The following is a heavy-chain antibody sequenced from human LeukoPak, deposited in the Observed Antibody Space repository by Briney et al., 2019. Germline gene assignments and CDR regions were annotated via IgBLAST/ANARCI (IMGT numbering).Heavy chain of an antibody. CDR3: AREGYDILTGPGKDAFDI. V-gene: IGHV1-3*04. CDR2: INTGNGNT. D-gene: IGHD3-9*01. Sequence: ASVKVSCKASGYTFTNYVTHWVRQAPGQRLEWMGWINTGNGNTKYSQKFQGRVTITRDTSASTAYMELSSLRSEDTAVYYCAREGYDILTGPGKDAFDIWGQGTMVAVSS. CDR1: GYTFTNYV. J-gene: IGHJ3*02.